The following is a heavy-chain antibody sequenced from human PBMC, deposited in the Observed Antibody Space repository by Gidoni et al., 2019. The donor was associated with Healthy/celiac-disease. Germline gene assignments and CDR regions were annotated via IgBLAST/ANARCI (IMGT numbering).Heavy chain of an antibody. V-gene: IGHV3-23*01. CDR3: AKALLGIVVITLYFDY. CDR2: ISGSGGST. D-gene: IGHD3-22*01. CDR1: GFTFSSYA. Sequence: EVQLLESGGGLVQPGGSLRLSCAASGFTFSSYAMSWVRQAPGKGLEWVSGISGSGGSTYYADSVKGRFTISRDNSKNTVYLQLNSLRAEDTAVYYCAKALLGIVVITLYFDYWGQGTLVTVSS. J-gene: IGHJ4*02.